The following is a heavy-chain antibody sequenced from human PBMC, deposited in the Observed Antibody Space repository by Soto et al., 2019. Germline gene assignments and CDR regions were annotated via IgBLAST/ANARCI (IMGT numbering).Heavy chain of an antibody. Sequence: EVQLVESGGGLVQPGRSLRLSCATSGFTFSSYWMHWVRQTPGRGLVWVSHIDSDGSTTTYADSVEGRFTISRDNAKNTLDLQMSSLRVEVTAVYYGVRDGSCVGLDYWGLGTLVTVS. CDR2: IDSDGSTT. CDR3: VRDGSCVGLDY. D-gene: IGHD1-26*01. V-gene: IGHV3-74*01. J-gene: IGHJ4*02. CDR1: GFTFSSYW.